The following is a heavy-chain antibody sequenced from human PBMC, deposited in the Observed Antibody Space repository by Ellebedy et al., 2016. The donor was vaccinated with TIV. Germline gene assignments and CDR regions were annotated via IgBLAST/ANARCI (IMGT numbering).Heavy chain of an antibody. CDR1: GYTFTSYG. CDR2: ISAYNGNT. CDR3: ASSAFGELLKDTGFDY. Sequence: ASVKVSXKASGYTFTSYGISWVRQAPGQGLEWMGWISAYNGNTNYAQKLQGRVTMTTDTSTSTAYMELRSLRSDDTAVYYCASSAFGELLKDTGFDYWGQGTLVTVSS. J-gene: IGHJ4*02. D-gene: IGHD3-10*01. V-gene: IGHV1-18*01.